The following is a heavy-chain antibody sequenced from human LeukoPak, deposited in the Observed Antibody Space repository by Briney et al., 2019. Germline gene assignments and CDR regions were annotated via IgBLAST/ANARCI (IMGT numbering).Heavy chain of an antibody. CDR1: GFTFSSYG. D-gene: IGHD3-3*01. J-gene: IGHJ6*02. V-gene: IGHV3-30*03. CDR3: AREGSQRITIFRVVRNVYGMDV. Sequence: GGSLRLSCAASGFTFSSYGMHWVRQAPGKGLEWVAVISYDGSNKYYADSVKGRFTISRDNSKNTLYLQMNSLRAEDTAVYYCAREGSQRITIFRVVRNVYGMDVWGQGTTVTVSS. CDR2: ISYDGSNK.